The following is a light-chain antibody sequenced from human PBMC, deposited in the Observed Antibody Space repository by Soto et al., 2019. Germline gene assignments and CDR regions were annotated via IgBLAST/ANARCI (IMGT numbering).Light chain of an antibody. J-gene: IGLJ2*01. CDR3: CSYAGSSTPVV. CDR1: SSDVGSYNL. V-gene: IGLV2-23*01. CDR2: EGS. Sequence: QSALTQPASVSGSPGQSITISCTGTSSDVGSYNLVSWYQQHPGKAPKLMIYEGSKRPSRVSNRVSGSKSGNTASLTISGLQAEDEADYYCCSYAGSSTPVVFGGGTKLTVL.